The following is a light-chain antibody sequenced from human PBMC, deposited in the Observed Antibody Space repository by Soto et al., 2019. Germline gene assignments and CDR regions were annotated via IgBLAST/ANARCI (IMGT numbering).Light chain of an antibody. V-gene: IGKV4-1*01. CDR2: WAS. CDR1: QPVLRSSNNKNH. J-gene: IGKJ5*01. Sequence: DIVMTQSPDSLTVSLGERATINCKASQPVLRSSNNKNHLAWYQQKPTQSPKMLISWASTGESGVPDRFSGRGSGTEFTLAISSLQAEDAAVYYCQQYYDVPVTFGQGTRLEIK. CDR3: QQYYDVPVT.